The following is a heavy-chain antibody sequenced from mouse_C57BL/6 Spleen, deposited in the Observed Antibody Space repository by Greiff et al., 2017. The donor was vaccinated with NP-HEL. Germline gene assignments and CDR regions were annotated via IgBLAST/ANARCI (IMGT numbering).Heavy chain of an antibody. CDR2: IYPRSGNT. CDR1: GYTFTSYG. Sequence: VQLQQSGAELARPGASVKLSCKASGYTFTSYGISWVKQRTGQGLEWIGEIYPRSGNTYYNEKFKGKATLTADKSSSTAYMELRSLTSEDSAVYFCARVPYYGSSSYAMDYWGQGTSVTVSS. J-gene: IGHJ4*01. CDR3: ARVPYYGSSSYAMDY. D-gene: IGHD1-1*01. V-gene: IGHV1-81*01.